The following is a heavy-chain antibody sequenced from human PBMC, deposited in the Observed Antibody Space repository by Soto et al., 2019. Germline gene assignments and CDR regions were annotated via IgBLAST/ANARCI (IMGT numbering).Heavy chain of an antibody. V-gene: IGHV4-31*03. Sequence: QVQLQESGPGLVKPSQTLSLTCTVSGGSISSGGYYWSWIRQHPGKGLEWIVYIYYSGSTYYNPSLKSRVTISVVTSKNQFSLKLSSVTAADTAVYYCARGRPRPGVTNNWFDPWGQGTLVTVSS. CDR3: ARGRPRPGVTNNWFDP. J-gene: IGHJ5*02. CDR1: GGSISSGGYY. D-gene: IGHD3-10*01. CDR2: IYYSGST.